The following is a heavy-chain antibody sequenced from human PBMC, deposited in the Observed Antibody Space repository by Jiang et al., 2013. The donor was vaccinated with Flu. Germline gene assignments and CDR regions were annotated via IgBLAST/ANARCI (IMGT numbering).Heavy chain of an antibody. CDR1: GGSISSYY. CDR2: IYYSGST. J-gene: IGHJ6*02. V-gene: IGHV4-59*01. CDR3: ARAVWSGYSHSEYYYYGMDV. D-gene: IGHD3-3*01. Sequence: GSGLVKPSETLSLTCTVSGGSISSYYWSWIRQPPGKGLEWIGYIYYSGSTNYNPSLKSRVTISVDTSKNQFSLKLSSVTAADTAVYYCARAVWSGYSHSEYYYYGMDVVGPRDHGHRLL.